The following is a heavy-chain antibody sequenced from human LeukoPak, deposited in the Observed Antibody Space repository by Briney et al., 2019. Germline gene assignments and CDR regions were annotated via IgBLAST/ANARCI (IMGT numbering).Heavy chain of an antibody. CDR3: AREYMVWGVGRYYFDY. CDR1: GGSFSGYY. J-gene: IGHJ4*02. D-gene: IGHD3-10*01. Sequence: SETLSLTCAVYGGSFSGYYWSWIRQPPGKGLEWIGEINHSGSTNYNPSLKSRVTISVDTSKNQFSLKLSSVTAGDTAVYYCAREYMVWGVGRYYFDYWGQGTLVTVSS. CDR2: INHSGST. V-gene: IGHV4-34*01.